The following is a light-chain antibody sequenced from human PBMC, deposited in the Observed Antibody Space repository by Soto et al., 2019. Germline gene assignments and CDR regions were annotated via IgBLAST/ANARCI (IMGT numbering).Light chain of an antibody. CDR2: DSS. J-gene: IGKJ5*01. Sequence: EIVLTQSPGTLSLSPGERATLSCRASQSVGINVAWYQQRPGQPPRLLIFDSSNRATGVPVRFSGSGSGTVFTLTIGSLEPEDSAVYYCQQRKNWPPITFGQGTRLEI. CDR3: QQRKNWPPIT. V-gene: IGKV3-11*01. CDR1: QSVGIN.